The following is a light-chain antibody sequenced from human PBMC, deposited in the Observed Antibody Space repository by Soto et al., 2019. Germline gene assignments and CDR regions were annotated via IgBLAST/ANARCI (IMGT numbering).Light chain of an antibody. V-gene: IGLV2-11*01. J-gene: IGLJ1*01. CDR2: DVS. Sequence: QSALTQPRSVSGSPGQSVTISCTGTSSDVGGYNYVSWYQQHPGKAPKVMIYDVSNRPSGVADRFSGSKSGNTASLTLAGLQAEEEDDYYCCSYAGSHYVFGTGTKVTV. CDR1: SSDVGGYNY. CDR3: CSYAGSHYV.